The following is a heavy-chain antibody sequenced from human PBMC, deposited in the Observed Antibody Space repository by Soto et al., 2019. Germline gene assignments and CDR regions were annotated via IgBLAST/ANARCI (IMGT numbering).Heavy chain of an antibody. D-gene: IGHD3-10*01. CDR2: ISSSSSYI. CDR3: ARALQSLYGSGSYHFDY. Sequence: GGSLRLSCAASGFTFSSYSMNWVRQAPGKGLEWVSSISSSSSYIYYADSVKGRFTISRDNAKNSLYLQMNSLRAEDTAAYYCARALQSLYGSGSYHFDYWGQGTLVTVSS. V-gene: IGHV3-21*01. CDR1: GFTFSSYS. J-gene: IGHJ4*02.